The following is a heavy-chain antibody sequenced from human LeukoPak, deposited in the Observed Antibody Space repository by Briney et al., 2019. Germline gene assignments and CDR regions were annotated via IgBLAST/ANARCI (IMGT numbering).Heavy chain of an antibody. CDR2: INPNSGGT. J-gene: IGHJ3*02. V-gene: IGHV1-2*02. D-gene: IGHD3-22*01. CDR1: GYTFTAYY. CDR3: ARDYYDSSGFGAFDI. Sequence: ASVKVSCKASGYTFTAYYMHWVRQAPGQGLEWMGWINPNSGGTDYAQKFQGRVTMTRDTSISTAYMELSRLRSDDTAVYYCARDYYDSSGFGAFDIWGQGTMVTVSS.